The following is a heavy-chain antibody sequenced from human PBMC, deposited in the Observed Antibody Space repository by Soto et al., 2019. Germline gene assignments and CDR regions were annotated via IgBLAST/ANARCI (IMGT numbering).Heavy chain of an antibody. CDR3: ARGRSASWYFYFDY. J-gene: IGHJ4*02. D-gene: IGHD6-13*01. CDR2: IYYSGST. V-gene: IGHV4-28*03. CDR1: GYSISSSNW. Sequence: PSETLSLTCAVSGYSISSSNWWGWIRQPPGKGLEYIGFIYYSGSTDYNPSLKGRVTISVDTSKNQFSLKLNSVTAADTAVYYCARGRSASWYFYFDYWGQGTLVTVSS.